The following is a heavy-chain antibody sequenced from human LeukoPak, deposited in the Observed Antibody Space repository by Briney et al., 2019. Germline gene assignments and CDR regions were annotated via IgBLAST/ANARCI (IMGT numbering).Heavy chain of an antibody. D-gene: IGHD2-8*01. CDR3: ARVIVSYRYDANWFDP. J-gene: IGHJ5*02. CDR2: IYYSGNS. V-gene: IGHV4-31*03. Sequence: SQTLSLTCTVSGGAISGDGQYWSWIRQLPGKGLEWIGYIYYSGNSYYNPSLKSRVTISADTSENQFSLQLNSVTAADTAVYYCARVIVSYRYDANWFDPWGQGTQVTVSS. CDR1: GGAISGDGQY.